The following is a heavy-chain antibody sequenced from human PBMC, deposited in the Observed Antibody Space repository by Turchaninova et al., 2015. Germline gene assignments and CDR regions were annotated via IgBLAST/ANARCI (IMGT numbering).Heavy chain of an antibody. V-gene: IGHV4-38-2*01. D-gene: IGHD3-22*01. Sequence: QVQLQESGPGLVKPSETLSLPCAVSGYSIRSGCYWVWIRQPPGKGLEWIGTIYHSGSTYYNPSLRTRGTMSVDTSKNQFSLKRSSVTAADTAVYYCARRRDYYDSSGYHSLYFDYWGQGILVTVSS. CDR1: GYSIRSGCY. CDR2: IYHSGST. CDR3: ARRRDYYDSSGYHSLYFDY. J-gene: IGHJ4*02.